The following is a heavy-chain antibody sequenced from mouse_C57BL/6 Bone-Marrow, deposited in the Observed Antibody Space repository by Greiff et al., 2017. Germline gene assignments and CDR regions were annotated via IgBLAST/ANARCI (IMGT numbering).Heavy chain of an antibody. J-gene: IGHJ4*01. CDR1: GFNIQDDY. Sequence: VHVKQSGAELVRPGASVKLSCTASGFNIQDDYMHWVKQRPEQGLEWIGWIDPENGDTEYASKFQGKATITADTSSNTAYLQLSSLTSEDTAVYYCTTWATANYYAMDYWGQGTSVTVSS. CDR3: TTWATANYYAMDY. D-gene: IGHD1-2*01. CDR2: IDPENGDT. V-gene: IGHV14-4*01.